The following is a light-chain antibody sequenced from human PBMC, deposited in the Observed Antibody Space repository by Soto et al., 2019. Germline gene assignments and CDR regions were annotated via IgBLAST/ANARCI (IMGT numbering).Light chain of an antibody. J-gene: IGKJ1*01. CDR1: QDISSW. V-gene: IGKV1-5*01. CDR2: DAS. Sequence: DIQMTQSPSALSASVGDRVTITCRASQDISSWLAWYQQKAGKAPKSLIYDASSLESGVPSRMSGSRSGTEFTLTITNLQPDDSATYYCQHYKAFSPWTFGQGTKVEIK. CDR3: QHYKAFSPWT.